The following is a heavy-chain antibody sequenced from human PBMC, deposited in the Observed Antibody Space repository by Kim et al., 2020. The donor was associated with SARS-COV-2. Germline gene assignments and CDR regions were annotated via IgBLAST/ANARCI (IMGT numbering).Heavy chain of an antibody. CDR3: ARKPEYSSSSLEDWYFDL. Sequence: GGSLRLSCAASGFTFSDYYMSWIRQAPGKGLEWVSYISSSSSYTNYADSVKGRFTISRDNAKNSLYLQMNSLRAEDTAVYYCARKPEYSSSSLEDWYFDLWGRGTLVTVSS. V-gene: IGHV3-11*06. J-gene: IGHJ2*01. CDR1: GFTFSDYY. D-gene: IGHD6-6*01. CDR2: ISSSSSYT.